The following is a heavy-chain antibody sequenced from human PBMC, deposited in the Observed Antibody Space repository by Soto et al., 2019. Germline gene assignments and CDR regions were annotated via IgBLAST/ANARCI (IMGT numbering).Heavy chain of an antibody. CDR1: GGSISSSSFY. D-gene: IGHD1-26*01. Sequence: QMQLQESGPGLVKPSETLSLTCTVSGGSISSSSFYWAWIRQPPGKGPEWIGNIYPSGIVHYNPSLNSRVTMSVDTSRNQFSLKLTSVTAADTAVYYCARPWVGQRRFDPWGQGTLVTVSS. CDR3: ARPWVGQRRFDP. J-gene: IGHJ5*02. V-gene: IGHV4-39*01. CDR2: IYPSGIV.